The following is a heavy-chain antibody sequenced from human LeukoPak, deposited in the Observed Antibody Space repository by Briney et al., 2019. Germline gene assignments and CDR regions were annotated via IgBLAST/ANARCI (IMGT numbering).Heavy chain of an antibody. CDR2: IKYDGSEI. Sequence: GGTLRLSCAASGFTLSSYWMSWVRQAPGKGLEWVANIKYDGSEIDYVDSVKGRFTISRDNAKNSLYLQMNSLRAEDTAVYYCARDIAAPGLFFDYWGQGTLVTVSS. V-gene: IGHV3-7*01. J-gene: IGHJ4*02. CDR3: ARDIAAPGLFFDY. D-gene: IGHD6-13*01. CDR1: GFTLSSYW.